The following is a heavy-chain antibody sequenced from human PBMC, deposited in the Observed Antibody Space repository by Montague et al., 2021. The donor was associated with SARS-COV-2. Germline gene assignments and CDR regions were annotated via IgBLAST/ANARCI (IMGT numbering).Heavy chain of an antibody. CDR1: GVSISSSGYY. CDR2: IYYSGST. CDR3: ARQYYDSSGVDAFDI. Sequence: SETLSLTCSVSGVSISSSGYYWGWIRQPPGEGLEWIGYIYYSGSTNHNPSLKSRVTISVDTSKNQFSLKLSSVTAADTAVYYCARQYYDSSGVDAFDIWGQGTMVTVSS. D-gene: IGHD3-22*01. V-gene: IGHV4-61*05. J-gene: IGHJ3*02.